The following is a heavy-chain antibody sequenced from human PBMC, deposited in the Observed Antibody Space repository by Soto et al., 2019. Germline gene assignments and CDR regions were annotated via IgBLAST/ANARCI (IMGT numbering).Heavy chain of an antibody. D-gene: IGHD1-26*01. CDR3: AGEGWSWEYHGMDV. V-gene: IGHV4-31*03. J-gene: IGHJ6*02. CDR1: GASITRRGYY. Sequence: QVQLQESGPGLVTPSQTLSLTCTVSGASITRRGYYWNWVRQYPGEGLEWIGHIHYSGTTDYNPSLGSRLTISIDTSKNQFSLKLRSLTAADTAMYYCAGEGWSWEYHGMDVWGQGTTVTVSS. CDR2: IHYSGTT.